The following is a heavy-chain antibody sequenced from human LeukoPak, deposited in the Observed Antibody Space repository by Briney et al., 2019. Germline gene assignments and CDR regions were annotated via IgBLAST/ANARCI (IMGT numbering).Heavy chain of an antibody. Sequence: SETLSLTCAVSGGSISSSNWWSWVRQPPGKGLEWTGEIYHSGSTNYNPSLKSRVTISVDKSKNQFSLKLSSVTAADTAVYYCARDRYYYYYGMDVWGQGTTVTVSS. V-gene: IGHV4-4*02. CDR1: GGSISSSNW. CDR3: ARDRYYYYYGMDV. CDR2: IYHSGST. J-gene: IGHJ6*02.